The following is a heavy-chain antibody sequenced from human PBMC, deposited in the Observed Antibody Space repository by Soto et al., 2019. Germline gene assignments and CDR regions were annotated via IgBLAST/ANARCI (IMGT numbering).Heavy chain of an antibody. Sequence: KPSETLSLTCTVSGGSISSGDYYWSWIRQPPGKGLEWIGYIYYSGSTYYNPSLKSRVTISVDTSKNQFSLKLSSVTAADTAVYYCARERRNPYDSSGYQKVFTFDYWGQGTLLTVSS. D-gene: IGHD3-22*01. CDR3: ARERRNPYDSSGYQKVFTFDY. CDR1: GGSISSGDYY. J-gene: IGHJ4*02. CDR2: IYYSGST. V-gene: IGHV4-30-4*01.